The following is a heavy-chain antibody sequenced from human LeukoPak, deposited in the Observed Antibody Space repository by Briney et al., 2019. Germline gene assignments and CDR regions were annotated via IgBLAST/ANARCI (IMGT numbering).Heavy chain of an antibody. CDR3: TYGDYRGNSFDY. V-gene: IGHV3-49*04. D-gene: IGHD4-17*01. CDR1: GFTFGEYA. J-gene: IGHJ4*02. Sequence: PGGSLRLSCAASGFTFGEYAMSWVRQAPGKGLEWVGVIRSKVYGETTEHAASVKGRFTISRDDSKSIAYLQMNSLKTEDTAVYYCTYGDYRGNSFDYWGQGTLVTVSS. CDR2: IRSKVYGETT.